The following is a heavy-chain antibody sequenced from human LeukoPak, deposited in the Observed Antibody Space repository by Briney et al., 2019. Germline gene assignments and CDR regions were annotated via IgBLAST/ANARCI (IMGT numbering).Heavy chain of an antibody. CDR2: ITDSGRKT. V-gene: IGHV3-21*01. CDR1: GLTFSNYA. Sequence: GGSLRLSCAASGLTFSNYAMNWVRQASGKGLEWVSGITDSGRKTYYADSVKGRFTISRDNAKNSLYLQMNSLRAEDTAVYYCARDGDPSSGWFIDYWGQGTLVIVSS. CDR3: ARDGDPSSGWFIDY. D-gene: IGHD6-19*01. J-gene: IGHJ4*02.